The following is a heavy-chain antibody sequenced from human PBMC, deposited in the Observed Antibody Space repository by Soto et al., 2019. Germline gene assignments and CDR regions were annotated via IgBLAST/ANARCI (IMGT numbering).Heavy chain of an antibody. D-gene: IGHD2-2*01. J-gene: IGHJ5*02. CDR3: ARVIPGAEAWFYP. CDR1: GYTFTNFG. V-gene: IGHV1-18*01. Sequence: QVQLLQSAAEVKKPGASVKVSCKASGYTFTNFGVTWVRQAPGQGLEWMGWISAYTDDPNYAQKFQGRVTMTIDTSTSTAYMDLRSLTSDDTAVYYCARVIPGAEAWFYPWGQGTLVTVSS. CDR2: ISAYTDDP.